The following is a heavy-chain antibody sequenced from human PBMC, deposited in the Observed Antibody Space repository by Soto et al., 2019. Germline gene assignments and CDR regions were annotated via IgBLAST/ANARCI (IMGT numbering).Heavy chain of an antibody. CDR1: GFTFSRSA. CDR3: AKGPTIFGVIISFDYYYGMYV. D-gene: IGHD3-3*01. Sequence: PGGSRRRSWAASGFTFSRSAMSWVRQAPGRGLEWVSAISVSGAGTYYADSVKGRFTISRDNSKNTLYLQMSGLRAEDTAVYYCAKGPTIFGVIISFDYYYGMYVWGQGTPVTVSS. CDR2: ISVSGAGT. J-gene: IGHJ6*02. V-gene: IGHV3-23*01.